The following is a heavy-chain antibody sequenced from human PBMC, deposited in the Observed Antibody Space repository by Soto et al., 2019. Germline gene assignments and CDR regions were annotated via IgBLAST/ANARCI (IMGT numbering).Heavy chain of an antibody. V-gene: IGHV4-34*01. CDR1: GGSFSGYY. CDR3: ARGGPGRLLSYYYQDAMDV. J-gene: IGHJ6*02. CDR2: INHSGST. Sequence: PSETLSLTCAVYGGSFSGYYWSWIRQPPGKGLEWIGEINHSGSTNYNPSLKSRVTISVDTSKNQFSLKLSSVTAADTAVYYCARGGPGRLLSYYYQDAMDVWGQGTTVT. D-gene: IGHD5-18*01.